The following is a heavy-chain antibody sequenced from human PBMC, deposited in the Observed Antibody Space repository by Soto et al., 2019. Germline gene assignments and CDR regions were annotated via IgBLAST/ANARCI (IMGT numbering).Heavy chain of an antibody. V-gene: IGHV4-31*03. CDR2: IYFRGNT. CDR3: AREGGSYDSGGYLIRGAFDI. D-gene: IGHD3-22*01. CDR1: GDSISRIDYY. Sequence: SEILSLTCSVSGDSISRIDYYWTWIRQHPEKGLEWIGNIYFRGNTYYSPSLESRLTISVDTSKNQFSLKLTSVTAADTAVYYCAREGGSYDSGGYLIRGAFDIWGQGTMVTVSS. J-gene: IGHJ3*02.